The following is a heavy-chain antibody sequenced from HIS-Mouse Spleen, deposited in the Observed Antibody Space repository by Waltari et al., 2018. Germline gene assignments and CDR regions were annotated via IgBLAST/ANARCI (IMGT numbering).Heavy chain of an antibody. J-gene: IGHJ2*01. CDR1: GGSISSSSYY. CDR3: AREIPYSSSWYDWYFDL. Sequence: QLQLQESGPGLVKPSETLSHTCTVSGGSISSSSYYWGWIRQPPGKGLEWIGSIYYSGSTYYNPPLKSRVTISVDTSKTQFSLKLSSVTAADTAVYYCAREIPYSSSWYDWYFDLWGRGTLVTVSS. CDR2: IYYSGST. V-gene: IGHV4-39*07. D-gene: IGHD6-13*01.